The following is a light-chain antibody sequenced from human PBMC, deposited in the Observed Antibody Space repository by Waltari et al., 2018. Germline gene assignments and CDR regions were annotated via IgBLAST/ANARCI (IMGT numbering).Light chain of an antibody. CDR2: GGT. V-gene: IGLV1-40*01. J-gene: IGLJ3*02. Sequence: QSVLTQPPSVSGAPGQRVTISCTGSGSNIGAGYDVHWYQQLPRAAPKLLIYGGTRRPLGAPDRFFGSTSGTSAFLAITGLQAEDEADYYCQSYDTTLSVVFGGGTKLTVL. CDR3: QSYDTTLSVV. CDR1: GSNIGAGYD.